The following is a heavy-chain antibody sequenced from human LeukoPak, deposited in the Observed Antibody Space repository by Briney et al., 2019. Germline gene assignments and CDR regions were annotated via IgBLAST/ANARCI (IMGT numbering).Heavy chain of an antibody. CDR3: ARGRLKFSSSSGLVY. V-gene: IGHV4-34*01. J-gene: IGHJ4*02. CDR2: INHSGST. D-gene: IGHD6-6*01. CDR1: GASLSGYY. Sequence: SETLSLTCTVYGASLSGYYWTWIRQPPGKGLEWIGEINHSGSTNYNPSLKSRVTISVGTSKNQFSLKLNSVTAADTAVYYCARGRLKFSSSSGLVYWGQGTLVTVSS.